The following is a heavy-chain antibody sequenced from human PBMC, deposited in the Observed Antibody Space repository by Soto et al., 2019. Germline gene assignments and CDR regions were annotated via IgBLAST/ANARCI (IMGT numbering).Heavy chain of an antibody. D-gene: IGHD2-15*01. V-gene: IGHV5-51*01. Sequence: GEALKISCKGSGYTFTSYWIGWGRQMPGEGLEWLGVIYPGDSDTRYSPSFQGQVTISADKSINTAYLQWGSLKASDSAIYYCARSAGNAGRFSEYWGQGXLVTVYS. J-gene: IGHJ4*02. CDR3: ARSAGNAGRFSEY. CDR2: IYPGDSDT. CDR1: GYTFTSYW.